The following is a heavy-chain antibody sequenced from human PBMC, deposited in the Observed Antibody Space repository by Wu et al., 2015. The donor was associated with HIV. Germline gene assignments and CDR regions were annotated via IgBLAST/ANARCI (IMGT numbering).Heavy chain of an antibody. CDR3: ARAAYYYDSSGYFPHAGTHFDY. Sequence: QVQLVQSGAEVKKPGASVKVSCKASGYTFTSYGISWVRQAPGQGLEWMGWINAYNGNTNYAQKLQGGVTMTTDTSTSTAYMELRSLRSDDTAVYYCARAAYYYDSSGYFPHAGTHFDYWGQGTLVTVSS. V-gene: IGHV1-18*01. CDR1: GYTFTSYG. CDR2: INAYNGNT. D-gene: IGHD3-22*01. J-gene: IGHJ4*02.